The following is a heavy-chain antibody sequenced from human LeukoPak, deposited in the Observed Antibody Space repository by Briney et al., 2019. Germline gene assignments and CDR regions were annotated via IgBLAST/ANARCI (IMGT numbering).Heavy chain of an antibody. D-gene: IGHD3-22*01. CDR3: ARHYYDSSGYDAFDI. CDR1: GGSISSQY. CDR2: IFYTGNT. V-gene: IGHV4-59*11. Sequence: PSETLSLTCTVSGGSISSQYWSWIRQPPGKGLEWIGYIFYTGNTNYNPSLKSRVTISVDTSKNQFSLKLNSVTAADTAVFYCARHYYDSSGYDAFDIWGQGTMVTVSS. J-gene: IGHJ3*02.